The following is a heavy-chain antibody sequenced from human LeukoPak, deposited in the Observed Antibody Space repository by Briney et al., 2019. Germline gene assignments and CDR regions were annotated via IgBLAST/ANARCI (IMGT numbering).Heavy chain of an antibody. CDR2: IYYSGST. J-gene: IGHJ2*01. CDR1: GGSISSSSYY. CDR3: ARIPMRWFMLVVVIPALGYFDL. V-gene: IGHV4-39*01. Sequence: SETLSLTCTVSGGSISSSSYYWGWIRQPPGKGLEWIGSIYYSGSTYYNPSLKSRVTISVDTSKNQFSLKLSSVTAADTAVYYCARIPMRWFMLVVVIPALGYFDLWGRGTLVTVSS. D-gene: IGHD3-22*01.